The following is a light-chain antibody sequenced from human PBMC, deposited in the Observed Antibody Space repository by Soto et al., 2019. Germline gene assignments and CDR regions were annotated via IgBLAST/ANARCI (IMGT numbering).Light chain of an antibody. V-gene: IGKV3-15*01. CDR3: QQHNNWPYT. CDR1: QTVSSN. CDR2: GAF. J-gene: IGKJ2*01. Sequence: EVVMTQSPATLSVSPGESATLSCRASQTVSSNVAWYQHRPGQAPRLLIDGAFTRATGVPARFSGSRSGTEFTLTISSPQSEDFALYYCQQHNNWPYTFGQGTKLEIK.